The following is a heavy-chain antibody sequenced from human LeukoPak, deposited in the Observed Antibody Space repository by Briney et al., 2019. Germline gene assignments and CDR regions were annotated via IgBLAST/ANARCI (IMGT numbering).Heavy chain of an antibody. V-gene: IGHV1-69*04. J-gene: IGHJ6*03. CDR1: GYTFTSYA. Sequence: GASVKVSCKASGYTFTSYAMNWVRQAPGQGLEWMGRIIPILGTTNYAQKFQGRVTITADKSTTTAYMELSSLRSEDTAVYYCARVPRSYYYYYYLDVWGKGTTVTVSS. CDR3: ARVPRSYYYYYYLDV. CDR2: IIPILGTT.